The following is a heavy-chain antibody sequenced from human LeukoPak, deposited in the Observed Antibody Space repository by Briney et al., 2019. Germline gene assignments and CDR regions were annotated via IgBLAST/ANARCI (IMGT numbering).Heavy chain of an antibody. V-gene: IGHV3-30*04. J-gene: IGHJ4*02. CDR3: AKDSGNYANYYFDH. Sequence: GGSLRLSCAASGFTFSTYAMHWVRQAPGKGLEWVTFISYDGRDKKYADSVKGRFSISRDNSKNTLYLQVDNLRSEDTAVYYCAKDSGNYANYYFDHWGQGTLVTVSS. CDR1: GFTFSTYA. D-gene: IGHD1-26*01. CDR2: ISYDGRDK.